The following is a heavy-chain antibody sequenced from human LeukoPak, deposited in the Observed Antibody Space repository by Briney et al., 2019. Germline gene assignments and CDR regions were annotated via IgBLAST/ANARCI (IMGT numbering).Heavy chain of an antibody. D-gene: IGHD4-17*01. CDR2: MNPNSGNT. CDR1: GYTFTGYV. CDR3: ARVGGDTVTNRY. Sequence: ASVKVSCKASGYTFTGYVINWVRQATGQGLGWMGWMNPNSGNTGYAQKFQGRVTMTRNTSISTAYMELSSLRSEDTAVYYCARVGGDTVTNRYWGQGTLVTVSS. J-gene: IGHJ4*02. V-gene: IGHV1-8*01.